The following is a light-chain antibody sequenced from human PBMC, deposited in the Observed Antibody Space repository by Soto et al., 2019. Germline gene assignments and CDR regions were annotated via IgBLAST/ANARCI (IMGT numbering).Light chain of an antibody. V-gene: IGKV1-5*01. CDR1: QSIKTW. CDR3: QQYYTYSIT. CDR2: DAS. Sequence: DIQMTQSPSTLSASVGDRVTITCRASQSIKTWLAWHQQKPGKTPQLLIYDASSLESGVPSRFSGSGSGTEFTLTISSLQPDDLATYYCQQYYTYSITFGQGTRLEIK. J-gene: IGKJ5*01.